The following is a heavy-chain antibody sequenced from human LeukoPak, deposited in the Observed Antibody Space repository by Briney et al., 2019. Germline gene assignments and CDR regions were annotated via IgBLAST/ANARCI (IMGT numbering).Heavy chain of an antibody. V-gene: IGHV3-30-3*01. J-gene: IGHJ4*02. D-gene: IGHD3-3*01. CDR3: ARIFGVVIIGGSFDY. CDR1: GFTFSSYA. Sequence: PGGSLRLSCAASGFTFSSYAMHWVRQAPGKGLEWVAVISYDGSNKYYADSVKGRFTISRDNSKNTLYLQMNSLRAEDTAVYYCARIFGVVIIGGSFDYWGQGTLVTVSS. CDR2: ISYDGSNK.